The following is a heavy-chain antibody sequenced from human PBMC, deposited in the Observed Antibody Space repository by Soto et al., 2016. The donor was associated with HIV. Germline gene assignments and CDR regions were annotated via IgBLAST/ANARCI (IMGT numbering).Heavy chain of an antibody. CDR2: IGYDGSNE. CDR1: GFTFSSYD. CDR3: ARKTLDY. V-gene: IGHV3-30*03. J-gene: IGHJ4*02. Sequence: VQLVESGGGVVQPGRSLRLSCAASGFTFSSYDMHWVRQAPGKGLEWVAVIGYDGSNEYYEDSAKGRFTISRDNSKNTLYLQMNSLRAEDTAMYYCARKTLDYWGQGTLVTVSS.